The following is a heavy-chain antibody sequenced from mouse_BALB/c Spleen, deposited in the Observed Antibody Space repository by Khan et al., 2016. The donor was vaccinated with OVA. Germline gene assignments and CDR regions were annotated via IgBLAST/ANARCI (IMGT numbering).Heavy chain of an antibody. CDR2: ISSLAYNF. J-gene: IGHJ3*01. Sequence: EVELVESGGGLVQPGGSRKLSCAASGFTFSDYGMAWIRQGPGKGPEWITFISSLAYNFYYADTVTGRFTISSENVKNTLYLEVNSLSSEDTAMYYCARGVTGGFAYWGQGTLVTVSA. CDR1: GFTFSDYG. V-gene: IGHV5-15*02. CDR3: ARGVTGGFAY. D-gene: IGHD3-1*01.